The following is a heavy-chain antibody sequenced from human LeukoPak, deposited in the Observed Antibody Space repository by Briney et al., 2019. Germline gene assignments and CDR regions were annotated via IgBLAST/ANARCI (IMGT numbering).Heavy chain of an antibody. CDR3: AKDLHYYVAMDV. CDR1: GGSFSGYY. J-gene: IGHJ6*02. D-gene: IGHD3-10*02. Sequence: PSETLSLTCAVYGGSFSGYYWSWIRQPPGKGLEWIGEINHSGSTNYNPSLKSRVTISVDTSKNQFSLKLSSVTAADTAVYYCAKDLHYYVAMDVWGQGTAVTVSS. CDR2: INHSGST. V-gene: IGHV4-34*01.